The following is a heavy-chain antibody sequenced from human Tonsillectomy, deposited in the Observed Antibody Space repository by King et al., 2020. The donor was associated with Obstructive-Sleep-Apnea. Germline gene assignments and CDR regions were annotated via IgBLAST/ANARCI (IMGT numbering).Heavy chain of an antibody. D-gene: IGHD6-13*01. Sequence: QLQESGPGLVKPSETLSLTCTVSGGSISSYYWSWIRQPPGKGLEWIGYIYYSGSTNYNPSLKSRVTISVDTSKNQFSLKLSSVTAADTAVYYCARDRTSSRQLVWAVQRNYGMDVWGQGTTVTVSS. J-gene: IGHJ6*02. CDR3: ARDRTSSRQLVWAVQRNYGMDV. V-gene: IGHV4-59*01. CDR2: IYYSGST. CDR1: GGSISSYY.